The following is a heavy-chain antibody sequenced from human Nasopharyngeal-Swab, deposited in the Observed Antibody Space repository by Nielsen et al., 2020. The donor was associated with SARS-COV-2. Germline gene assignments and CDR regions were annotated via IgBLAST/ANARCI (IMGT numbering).Heavy chain of an antibody. J-gene: IGHJ4*02. CDR3: AKDRVGAQYYFDY. V-gene: IGHV3-23*01. Sequence: GESLKISCAASGFTFSSYAMSWVRQAPGKGPEWVSAISGSGGSTYYADSVKGRFTISRDNSKNTLYLQMNSLRAEDMAVYYCAKDRVGAQYYFDYWGQGTLVTVSS. CDR2: ISGSGGST. CDR1: GFTFSSYA. D-gene: IGHD1-26*01.